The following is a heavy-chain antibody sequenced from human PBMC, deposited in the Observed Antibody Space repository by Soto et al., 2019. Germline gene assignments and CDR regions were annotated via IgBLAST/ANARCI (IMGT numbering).Heavy chain of an antibody. CDR1: GFTFSSYW. Sequence: EVQLVESGGGLVQPGGSLRLSCAASGFTFSSYWMHWVRQAPGKGLVWVSRINSDGSSIRYADSVKGRFTISIDNAKNTLYLPMNSLRAEDTAVYYCASSPDYWGQGTLITVSS. CDR2: INSDGSSI. J-gene: IGHJ4*02. V-gene: IGHV3-74*01. CDR3: ASSPDY.